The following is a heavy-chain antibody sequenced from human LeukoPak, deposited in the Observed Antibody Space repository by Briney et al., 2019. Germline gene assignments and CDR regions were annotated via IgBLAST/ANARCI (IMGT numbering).Heavy chain of an antibody. CDR1: GFTFSSYA. J-gene: IGHJ4*02. CDR2: ISGSGGST. D-gene: IGHD6-13*01. Sequence: GGSLRLSCAASGFTFSSYAMNWVRQAPGKGLEWVSVISGSGGSTYYADSVKGRFTISRDSSKNSLSLQMNSLRDEDTAVYYCARETPDSSSWTAFDFWGQGTLVTVSS. V-gene: IGHV3-23*01. CDR3: ARETPDSSSWTAFDF.